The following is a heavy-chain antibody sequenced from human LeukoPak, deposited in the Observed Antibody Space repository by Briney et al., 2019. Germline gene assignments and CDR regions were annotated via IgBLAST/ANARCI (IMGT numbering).Heavy chain of an antibody. CDR2: ISSSSSTI. Sequence: PGGSLRLSCAASGFTFSSYSMNWVRQAPGKGLEWVSYISSSSSTIYYADSVKGRFTISRDNAKNSLYLQMNSLRAEDTAVYYCARAPTRQGYSSSWYRAGDAFDIWGQGTMVTVSS. V-gene: IGHV3-48*01. CDR3: ARAPTRQGYSSSWYRAGDAFDI. J-gene: IGHJ3*02. D-gene: IGHD6-13*01. CDR1: GFTFSSYS.